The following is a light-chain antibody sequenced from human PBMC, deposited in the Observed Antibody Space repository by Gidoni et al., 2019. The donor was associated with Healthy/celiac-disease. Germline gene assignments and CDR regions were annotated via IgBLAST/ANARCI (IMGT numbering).Light chain of an antibody. CDR1: QSVSSN. CDR2: SAS. J-gene: IGKJ2*01. CDR3: QQYNNWPPLYT. V-gene: IGKV3-15*01. Sequence: EIVMTQSPATLSVSPGERATLACRASQSVSSNLAWYQQKPGQAPRLLIYSASTRATGIPARFSGSGSETEFTLTISSLQSEDFAVYYCQQYNNWPPLYTFGQGTKLEIK.